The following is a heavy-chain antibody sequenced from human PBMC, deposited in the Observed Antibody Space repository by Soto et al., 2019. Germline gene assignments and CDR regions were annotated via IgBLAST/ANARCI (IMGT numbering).Heavy chain of an antibody. CDR2: IYSGGST. CDR3: AREEVVRGVTLNHYYGMDV. Sequence: EVQLVESGGGLIQPGGSLRLSCAASGFTVSSTYMSWVRQAPGKGLEWVSVIYSGGSTYYADSVKGRFTISRDNSKNTLYLQMNSLRAEDTAVYYCAREEVVRGVTLNHYYGMDVWGQGTTVTVSS. D-gene: IGHD3-10*01. J-gene: IGHJ6*02. V-gene: IGHV3-53*01. CDR1: GFTVSSTY.